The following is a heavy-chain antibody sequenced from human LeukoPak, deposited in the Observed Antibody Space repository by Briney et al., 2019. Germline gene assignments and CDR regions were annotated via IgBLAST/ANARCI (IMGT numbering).Heavy chain of an antibody. CDR3: AKGLGDFDY. V-gene: IGHV3-30*18. CDR2: ISYDGSNK. D-gene: IGHD4-17*01. CDR1: GFTFSSYG. J-gene: IGHJ4*02. Sequence: GGSPRLSCAASGFTFSSYGMHWVRQAPGKGLEWVAVISYDGSNKYYADSVKGRFTISRDNSKNTLYLQMNSLRAEDTAVYYCAKGLGDFDYWGQGTLVTVSS.